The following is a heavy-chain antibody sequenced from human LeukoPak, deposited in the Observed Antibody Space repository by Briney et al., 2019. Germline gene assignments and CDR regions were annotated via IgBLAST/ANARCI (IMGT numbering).Heavy chain of an antibody. CDR1: GFTFSNYA. CDR3: AKSSGFGAARYYFDY. Sequence: GALRLSCAASGFTFSNYALNWVRQAPGKGLEWVSVISGSAGTTYYADSVKGRFTISRDNSKNTLYLQMNSLRAEDTAVYYCAKSSGFGAARYYFDYWGQGTLVTVSS. D-gene: IGHD3-16*01. J-gene: IGHJ4*02. CDR2: ISGSAGTT. V-gene: IGHV3-23*01.